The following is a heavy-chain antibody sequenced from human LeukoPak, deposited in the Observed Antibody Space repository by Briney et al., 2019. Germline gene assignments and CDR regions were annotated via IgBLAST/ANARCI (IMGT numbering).Heavy chain of an antibody. V-gene: IGHV4-59*12. CDR2: IYHSGST. D-gene: IGHD4-23*01. Sequence: SETLSLTCTVSGGSISSYYWSWIRQPPGKGLEWIGYIYHSGSTDYNPSLKSRVTISVDTSKNQFSLNLSSVTAADTAVYYCAREAGGNLPFDYWGQGTLVTVSS. CDR1: GGSISSYY. CDR3: AREAGGNLPFDY. J-gene: IGHJ4*02.